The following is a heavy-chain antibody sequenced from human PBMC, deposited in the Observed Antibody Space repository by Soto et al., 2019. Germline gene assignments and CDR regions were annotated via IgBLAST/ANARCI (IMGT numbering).Heavy chain of an antibody. Sequence: QVQLVQSGAEVKKPGSLVKVSCKTSGGTFSSYAISWVRQAPGQGLKWMGWNIPIFDTANYAQKFQGRVTITADESTRTAYMELSSLRSEDTAVYYCARHDCISTSCYYYYYYSMDVWGQGTTVTVSS. CDR2: NIPIFDTA. V-gene: IGHV1-69*12. D-gene: IGHD2-2*01. CDR1: GGTFSSYA. J-gene: IGHJ6*02. CDR3: ARHDCISTSCYYYYYYSMDV.